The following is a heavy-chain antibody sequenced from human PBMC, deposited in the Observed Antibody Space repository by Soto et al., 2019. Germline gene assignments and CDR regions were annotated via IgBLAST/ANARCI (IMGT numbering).Heavy chain of an antibody. Sequence: PSETLSLTCPVSGGSISNGGYYWSWIRQHPGKGLEWIGYIYYSGSTYYNPSLKSRVTISVDTSKNQFSLKLSSVTAADTAVYYCARELRYFDWFGGGMDVWGQGTTVTVSS. J-gene: IGHJ6*02. CDR1: GGSISNGGYY. V-gene: IGHV4-31*03. CDR2: IYYSGST. CDR3: ARELRYFDWFGGGMDV. D-gene: IGHD3-9*01.